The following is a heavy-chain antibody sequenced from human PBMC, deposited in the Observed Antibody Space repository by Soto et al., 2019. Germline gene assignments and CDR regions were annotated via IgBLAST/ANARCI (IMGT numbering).Heavy chain of an antibody. Sequence: EVQLVESGGGLVQPGGSLRLSCAASGFTFSSYWMSWVRQAPGKGLEWVANIKQDGSEKYYVDSVKGRFTISRDNAKNSLYLQMNSLRAEDTAVYYCARDASGYDWNYYYYYYGMDVWGQGTTVTVSS. J-gene: IGHJ6*02. V-gene: IGHV3-7*03. CDR3: ARDASGYDWNYYYYYYGMDV. CDR2: IKQDGSEK. CDR1: GFTFSSYW. D-gene: IGHD5-12*01.